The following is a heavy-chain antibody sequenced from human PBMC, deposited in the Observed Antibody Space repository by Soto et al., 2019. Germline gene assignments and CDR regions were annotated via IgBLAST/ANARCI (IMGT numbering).Heavy chain of an antibody. V-gene: IGHV4-30-4*01. CDR1: GGSISSDAYY. Sequence: QVQLQESGPGLVKPSQTLSLTCTVSGGSISSDAYYWSWIRQPPGKGLEWIGYIYYTGSPSYNPSLQSRVTMSVDTSKNQFSLKLSSVTAADTAVYYCARDVYGGNSGDYWGQGTLVTVSS. D-gene: IGHD2-21*02. CDR2: IYYTGSP. CDR3: ARDVYGGNSGDY. J-gene: IGHJ4*02.